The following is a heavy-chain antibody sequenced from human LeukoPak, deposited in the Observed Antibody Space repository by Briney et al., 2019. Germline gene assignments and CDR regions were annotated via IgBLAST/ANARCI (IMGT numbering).Heavy chain of an antibody. V-gene: IGHV3-7*03. Sequence: GGSLRLSCAASGFTFSSYWMNWAPQAPGKGLEWVASINHNGNVNYYVDSVKGRFTISRDNAKNSLYLQMSNLRAEDTAVYFCARGGGLDVWGQGATVTVSS. CDR3: ARGGGLDV. CDR2: INHNGNVN. CDR1: GFTFSSYW. D-gene: IGHD3-16*01. J-gene: IGHJ6*02.